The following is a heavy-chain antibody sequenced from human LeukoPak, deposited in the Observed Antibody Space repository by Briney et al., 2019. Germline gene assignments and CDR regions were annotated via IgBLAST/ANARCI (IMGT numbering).Heavy chain of an antibody. J-gene: IGHJ4*02. Sequence: PSETLSLTCSVSGNSLSGYYRTWIRQPPGKGLEWIGYIYYSGSTNYNSSLKSRATISLDTSENQISLMLTSMTAADTAVYYCARGGSGSYYKTDYWGQGILVTVSS. V-gene: IGHV4-59*01. CDR3: ARGGSGSYYKTDY. CDR2: IYYSGST. CDR1: GNSLSGYY. D-gene: IGHD1-26*01.